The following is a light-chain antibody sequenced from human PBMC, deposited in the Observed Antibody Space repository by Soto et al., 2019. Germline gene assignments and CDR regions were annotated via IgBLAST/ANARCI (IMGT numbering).Light chain of an antibody. CDR2: TVS. V-gene: IGKV1-12*01. Sequence: IQMTQSPSSVSASVGDTVTLSCQTSHGVSGWLAWYQQKPGKAPPLLIYTVSNLQSGVPSRFSGSGSGTDFSLTITNQQPEDFATYLCQQGKTFPVTFGPGTKVDVK. J-gene: IGKJ3*01. CDR3: QQGKTFPVT. CDR1: HGVSGW.